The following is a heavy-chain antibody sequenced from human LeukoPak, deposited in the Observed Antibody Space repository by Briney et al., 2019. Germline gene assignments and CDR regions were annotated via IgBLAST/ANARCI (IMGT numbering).Heavy chain of an antibody. Sequence: PGGSLRLSCAASGFIFTNYEMNWVRQAPGKGLEWVSYISRSGTTIYYADSVKGRFTISRDNAKNSLYLQMNSLRAEDTAVYYCARISSYYYGSGSYGNMLNDCWGQGTLVTVSS. CDR3: ARISSYYYGSGSYGNMLNDC. V-gene: IGHV3-48*03. J-gene: IGHJ4*02. D-gene: IGHD3-10*01. CDR1: GFIFTNYE. CDR2: ISRSGTTI.